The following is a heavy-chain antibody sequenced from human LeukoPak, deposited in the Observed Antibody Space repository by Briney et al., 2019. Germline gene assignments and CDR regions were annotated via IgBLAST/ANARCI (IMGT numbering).Heavy chain of an antibody. CDR3: VGGGGWLPDF. CDR2: IKGDGTET. D-gene: IGHD6-19*01. Sequence: GGSLRLSCAASGFIFSTHWMNWVRQAPGKGLEWVAIIKGDGTETRYADSVKGRFTISRDNTKSSLYLQINSLRAEDTAVYYCVGGGGWLPDFWGQGVLVTVSS. V-gene: IGHV3-7*01. CDR1: GFIFSTHW. J-gene: IGHJ4*02.